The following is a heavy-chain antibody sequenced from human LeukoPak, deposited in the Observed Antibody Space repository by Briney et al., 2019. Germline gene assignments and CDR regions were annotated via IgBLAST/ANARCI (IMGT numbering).Heavy chain of an antibody. D-gene: IGHD1-14*01. CDR3: ARHGIASYFHY. CDR2: IYYSGYT. Sequence: SETLSLTCAVYGGSFSGYYWSWIRQPPGKGLEWLGYIYYSGYTNYNPSLKSRVTISVDTSKNQFSLKLSSVTAADTAVYYCARHGIASYFHYLGQGTLVTVSS. V-gene: IGHV4-59*08. CDR1: GGSFSGYY. J-gene: IGHJ4*02.